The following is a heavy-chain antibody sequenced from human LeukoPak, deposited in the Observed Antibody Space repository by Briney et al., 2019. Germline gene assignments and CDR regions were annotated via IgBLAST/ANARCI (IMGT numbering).Heavy chain of an antibody. J-gene: IGHJ4*02. Sequence: NPSETLSLTCAVYGGSFSGYYWSWIRQPPGKGLEWIGEINHSGSTNYNPSLKSRVTISVDTSKNQFSLKLSSVTAADTAVYYCARGLTVTQYYSDYWGQGTLVTVSS. CDR2: INHSGST. V-gene: IGHV4-34*01. CDR3: ARGLTVTQYYSDY. D-gene: IGHD4-17*01. CDR1: GGSFSGYY.